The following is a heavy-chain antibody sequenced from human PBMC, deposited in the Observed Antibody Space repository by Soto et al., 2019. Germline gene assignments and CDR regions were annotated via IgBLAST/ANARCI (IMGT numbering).Heavy chain of an antibody. J-gene: IGHJ6*02. D-gene: IGHD6-19*01. Sequence: SQTLSLTCAISGGSVSSNSAAWNWIRQSPSRGLEWLGRTYYRSKWYNDYAVSVKSRITINPDTSKNQFSLQLNSVTPEDTAVYYCARARTLGYSSIDYYGMDVWGQGTKVTVSS. V-gene: IGHV6-1*01. CDR1: GGSVSSNSAA. CDR2: TYYRSKWYN. CDR3: ARARTLGYSSIDYYGMDV.